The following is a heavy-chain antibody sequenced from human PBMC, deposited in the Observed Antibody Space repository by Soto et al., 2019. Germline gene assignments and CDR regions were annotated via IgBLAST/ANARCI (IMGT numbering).Heavy chain of an antibody. J-gene: IGHJ4*02. V-gene: IGHV4-4*02. CDR1: GGSISGSNW. D-gene: IGHD5-12*01. Sequence: SETLSLTCAVSGGSISGSNWWSWVRQPPGKGLEWIGEIYYSGSTNYNPSLKSRVTISVDKSKNQFSLKLSSVTAADTAVYYCARVGVKDGYNYSLDYWGQGTLVTVSS. CDR3: ARVGVKDGYNYSLDY. CDR2: IYYSGST.